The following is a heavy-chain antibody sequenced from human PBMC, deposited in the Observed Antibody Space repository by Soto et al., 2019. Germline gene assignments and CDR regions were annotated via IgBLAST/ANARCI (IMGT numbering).Heavy chain of an antibody. CDR3: ARCRKSCWTGSPMDDYGMDV. J-gene: IGHJ6*02. CDR2: IHPNLGGT. V-gene: IGHV1-2*02. CDR1: GYTFTGYY. Sequence: GASVKVSCKASGYTFTGYYIHWVRQAPGQGLEWMGWIHPNLGGTDHAQKFQGRVTLTRDTSVNTAYMELSNLTSDDTAIYYCARCRKSCWTGSPMDDYGMDVWGQGTTVTVSS. D-gene: IGHD3-3*01.